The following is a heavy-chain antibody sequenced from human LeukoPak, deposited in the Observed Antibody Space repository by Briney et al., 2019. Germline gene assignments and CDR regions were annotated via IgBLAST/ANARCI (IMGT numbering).Heavy chain of an antibody. Sequence: TGGSLRLSCAASGFTVSSNYMSWVRQAPGKRLEWVSVIYSGGSTSYAECVKGRFTISRDNAKSSLYLQMNSLRAEDTAVYYCASLASYCGGDCYSDFDYWGQGTLVTVSS. J-gene: IGHJ4*02. CDR2: IYSGGST. CDR1: GFTVSSNY. V-gene: IGHV3-66*01. D-gene: IGHD2-21*02. CDR3: ASLASYCGGDCYSDFDY.